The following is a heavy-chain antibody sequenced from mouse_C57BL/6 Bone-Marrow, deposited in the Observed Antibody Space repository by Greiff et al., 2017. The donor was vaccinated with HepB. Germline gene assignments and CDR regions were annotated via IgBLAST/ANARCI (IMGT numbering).Heavy chain of an antibody. J-gene: IGHJ3*01. CDR1: GYTFTSYG. CDR2: IYPRSGNT. Sequence: LVESGAELARPGASVKLSCKASGYTFTSYGISWVKQRTGQGLEWIGEIYPRSGNTYYNEKFKGKATLTADKSSSTAYMELRSLTAEDSAVYYCARVEDYLAYWGQGTLVTVSA. D-gene: IGHD5-5*01. CDR3: ARVEDYLAY. V-gene: IGHV1-81*01.